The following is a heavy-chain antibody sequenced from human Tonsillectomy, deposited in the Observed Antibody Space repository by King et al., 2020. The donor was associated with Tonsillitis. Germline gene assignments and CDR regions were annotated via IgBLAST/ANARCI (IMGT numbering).Heavy chain of an antibody. CDR2: ISSSGYTI. Sequence: VQLVESGGGLVKPGGSLRLSCAASGFTFGVYYMIWIRQAPGKGLEWVSYISSSGYTIYYADSVKGRFTISRDNAKNSLYLQMNSLRAEDTAVYYCARDSGASRAFDFWGQGTMVTVSS. CDR3: ARDSGASRAFDF. J-gene: IGHJ3*01. CDR1: GFTFGVYY. V-gene: IGHV3-11*01.